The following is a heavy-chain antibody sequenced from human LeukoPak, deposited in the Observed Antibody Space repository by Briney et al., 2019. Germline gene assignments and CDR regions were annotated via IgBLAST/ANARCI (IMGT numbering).Heavy chain of an antibody. CDR3: AREGCSSTSCYQGAYYYYGMDV. CDR1: GFNFSSYA. V-gene: IGHV3-30-3*01. J-gene: IGHJ6*02. CDR2: ISYDGSNK. Sequence: GGSLRLSCAASGFNFSSYAMHWVRQAPGKELEWVAVISYDGSNKYYADSVKGRFTISRDNSKNTLYLQMNSLRAEDTAVYYCAREGCSSTSCYQGAYYYYGMDVWGQWTTVTVSS. D-gene: IGHD2-2*01.